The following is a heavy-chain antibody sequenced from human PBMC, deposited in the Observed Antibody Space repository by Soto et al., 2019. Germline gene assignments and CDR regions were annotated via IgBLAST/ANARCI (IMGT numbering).Heavy chain of an antibody. J-gene: IGHJ5*02. CDR3: ARGIVLVPAAMSNWFDP. CDR2: IIPIFGTA. D-gene: IGHD2-2*01. Sequence: QVQLVQSGAEVKKPGSSVKVSCKASGGTFSSYAISWVRQAPGQGLEWMGGIIPIFGTANYAQKFQGRVTITADESTSTAYRELSSLRSEDTAVYYCARGIVLVPAAMSNWFDPWVQGTLVTVSS. V-gene: IGHV1-69*12. CDR1: GGTFSSYA.